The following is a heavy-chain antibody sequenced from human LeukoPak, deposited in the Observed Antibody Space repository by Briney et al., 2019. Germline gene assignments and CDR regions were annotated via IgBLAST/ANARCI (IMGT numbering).Heavy chain of an antibody. CDR2: VFYSGST. CDR3: ARGTRRHYDGSGYYYGEFDS. D-gene: IGHD3-22*01. Sequence: SETLSLTCTVSDDSIKSYFWTWIRQSPGKGMESIGYVFYSGSTSYNPSLRSRLTMSVDTSKSQFSLNLNSMTTADTAMYYCARGTRRHYDGSGYYYGEFDSWGQGILVTVSS. V-gene: IGHV4-59*01. CDR1: DDSIKSYF. J-gene: IGHJ4*02.